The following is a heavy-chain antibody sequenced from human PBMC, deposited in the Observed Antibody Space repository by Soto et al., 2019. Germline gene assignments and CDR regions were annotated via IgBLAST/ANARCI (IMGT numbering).Heavy chain of an antibody. Sequence: QVQLQESGPGLVKPSQTLSLTCTVSGGSISSGDYYWNWIRQPPGKGLEWIGYIYCSGSTYYNPSLKSRVTISVNASKNQFSLKMSSVTAADTAVYYCASLVWGSYRPDYWGQGTLVTVSS. CDR3: ASLVWGSYRPDY. D-gene: IGHD3-16*02. CDR2: IYCSGST. V-gene: IGHV4-30-4*01. J-gene: IGHJ4*02. CDR1: GGSISSGDYY.